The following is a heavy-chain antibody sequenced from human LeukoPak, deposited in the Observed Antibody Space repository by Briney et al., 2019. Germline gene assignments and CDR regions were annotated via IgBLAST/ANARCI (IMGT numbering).Heavy chain of an antibody. CDR2: IYYSGST. Sequence: PSETLSLTCTVSGGSISSYYWSWIRQPPGKGLEWIGYIYYSGSTNYNPSLKSRVTISVDTSKNQFSLKLSSVTAADTAVYYCARVRYDSSGHYFDYWGQGTLVTVSS. J-gene: IGHJ4*02. D-gene: IGHD3-22*01. V-gene: IGHV4-59*01. CDR3: ARVRYDSSGHYFDY. CDR1: GGSISSYY.